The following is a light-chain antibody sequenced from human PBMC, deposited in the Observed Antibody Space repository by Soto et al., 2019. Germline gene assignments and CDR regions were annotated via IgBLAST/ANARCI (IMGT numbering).Light chain of an antibody. CDR3: QQRSNWPRTIT. CDR2: DAS. CDR1: QSVSSY. Sequence: EIVLTQSPATLSLSPGERATLSCRASQSVSSYLAWYQQKPGQAPRLLIYDASNRATGIPARFSGSGSGTDFTLTISSREPEDFAVYYCQQRSNWPRTITFGQGTRLEIK. V-gene: IGKV3-11*01. J-gene: IGKJ5*01.